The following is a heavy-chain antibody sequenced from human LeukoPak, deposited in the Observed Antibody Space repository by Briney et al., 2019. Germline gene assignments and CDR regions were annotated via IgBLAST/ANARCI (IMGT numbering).Heavy chain of an antibody. V-gene: IGHV1-2*02. Sequence: ASVKVSFKASGYPFTGYYLHWVRQAPGQGLEWMGWINPNSGFTNYAQKFQGRVTMTRDTSISTAYMELSRLRSDDTAVYYCARLADCSSSSCRSSDYWGQGTLVTVSS. D-gene: IGHD2-2*01. CDR1: GYPFTGYY. CDR3: ARLADCSSSSCRSSDY. CDR2: INPNSGFT. J-gene: IGHJ4*02.